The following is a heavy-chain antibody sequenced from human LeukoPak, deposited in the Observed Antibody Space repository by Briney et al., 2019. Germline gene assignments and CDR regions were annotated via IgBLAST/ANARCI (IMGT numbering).Heavy chain of an antibody. D-gene: IGHD1-1*01. Sequence: ASLTVSCKTSGYTFTSYNIHWVRQATGPGLEWRGWMNPNSGDIEYAQNFQGRVTITRNTSLKTACMQMGSVTSEDTALCYGAMVRPVWNDRDNFFDYWGQGTLLTVSS. V-gene: IGHV1-8*03. J-gene: IGHJ4*02. CDR1: GYTFTSYN. CDR3: AMVRPVWNDRDNFFDY. CDR2: MNPNSGDI.